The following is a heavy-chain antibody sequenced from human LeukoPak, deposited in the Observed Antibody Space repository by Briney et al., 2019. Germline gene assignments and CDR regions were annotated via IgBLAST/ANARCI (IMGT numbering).Heavy chain of an antibody. V-gene: IGHV3-23*01. CDR2: ISGSGGST. D-gene: IGHD4-23*01. CDR3: AKVWVTTLAFDY. CDR1: GFTFSSYA. Sequence: GGSLRLSCAASGFTFSSYAMSCVRQAPGKGLEWVSAISGSGGSTYYADTVKGRFTISRDNSKNTLYLQMNSLRAEDTAVYYCAKVWVTTLAFDYWGQGTLVTVSS. J-gene: IGHJ4*02.